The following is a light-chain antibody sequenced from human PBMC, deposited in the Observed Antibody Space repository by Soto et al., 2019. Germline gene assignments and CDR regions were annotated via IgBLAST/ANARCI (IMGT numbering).Light chain of an antibody. CDR3: HEYNSWPWT. CDR2: GAS. V-gene: IGKV3-15*01. Sequence: ETVLTQSPATLSVSPGETATLSCTTSQGLNRNLAWYQQKLGQSPRVLIYGASTRAAGIPARFSGSGSGTEFILTISSLQSEDFAVYYCHEYNSWPWTVGQGTKVDSK. CDR1: QGLNRN. J-gene: IGKJ1*01.